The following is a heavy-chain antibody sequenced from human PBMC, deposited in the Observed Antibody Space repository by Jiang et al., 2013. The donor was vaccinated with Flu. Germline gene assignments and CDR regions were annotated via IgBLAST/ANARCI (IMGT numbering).Heavy chain of an antibody. CDR3: AGAGRDCSGGSCYSSFPFDY. CDR2: INPNSGGT. V-gene: IGHV1-2*04. Sequence: GAEVKKPGASVKVSCKASGYTFTGYYMHWVRQAPGQGLEWMGWINPNSGGTNYAQKFQGWVTMTRDTSISTAYMELSRLRSDDTAVYYCAGAGRDCSGGSCYSSFPFDYWGQGTLVTVSS. D-gene: IGHD2-15*01. J-gene: IGHJ4*02. CDR1: GYTFTGYY.